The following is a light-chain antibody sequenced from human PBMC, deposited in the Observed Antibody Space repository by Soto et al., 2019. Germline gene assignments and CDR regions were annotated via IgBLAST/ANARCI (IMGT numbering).Light chain of an antibody. CDR2: DAS. J-gene: IGKJ1*01. Sequence: EIVLTQSPATLSLSPGERATLSCRASQSVSSYLAWYQQKPGQAPRLLIYDASNRATGIPARFSGSGSGTDFTLTISSPEPEDFAVYYCQQRSNWPPKFGQGTKVDIK. V-gene: IGKV3-11*01. CDR3: QQRSNWPPK. CDR1: QSVSSY.